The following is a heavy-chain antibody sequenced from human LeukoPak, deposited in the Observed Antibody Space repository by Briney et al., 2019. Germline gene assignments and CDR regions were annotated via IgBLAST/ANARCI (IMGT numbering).Heavy chain of an antibody. CDR3: AREPYSSSWYLDY. V-gene: IGHV3-30*03. Sequence: PGGSLRLSCAASGFTFSSYGMHWVRLAPGKGLEWVAVISYDGSNKYYADSVKGRFTISRDNAKNSLYLQMNSLRAEDTAVYYCAREPYSSSWYLDYWGQGTLVTVSS. CDR1: GFTFSSYG. D-gene: IGHD6-13*01. J-gene: IGHJ4*02. CDR2: ISYDGSNK.